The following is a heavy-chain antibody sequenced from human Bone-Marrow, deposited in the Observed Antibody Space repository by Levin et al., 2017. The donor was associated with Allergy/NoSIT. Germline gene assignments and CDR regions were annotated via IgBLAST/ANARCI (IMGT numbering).Heavy chain of an antibody. CDR1: GFPFRSYG. D-gene: IGHD3-9*01. Sequence: PGGSLRLSCATSGFPFRSYGMNWVRQAPGKGLEWISFMSSSGNIIRYEDSVEGRFTISRDTAKNSVYLQMHSLGVEDTAVYYCAREQAGYYSSVGYYYGMDVWGQGTTVTVSS. CDR3: AREQAGYYSSVGYYYGMDV. CDR2: MSSSGNII. V-gene: IGHV3-48*01. J-gene: IGHJ6*02.